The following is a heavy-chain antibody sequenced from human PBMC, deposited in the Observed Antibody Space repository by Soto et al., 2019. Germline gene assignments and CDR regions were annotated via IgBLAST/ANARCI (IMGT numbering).Heavy chain of an antibody. CDR1: GGSISSSSYY. D-gene: IGHD6-19*01. CDR2: IYYSGST. V-gene: IGHV4-39*01. Sequence: QLQLQESGPGLVKPSETLSLTCTVSGGSISSSSYYWGWIRQPPGKGLEWIGSIYYSGSTYYNPSLKSRVTISVDTSKNQFSLKRSSVTAADTVVYYCARLLSVAVAGYWGQGTLVTVSS. CDR3: ARLLSVAVAGY. J-gene: IGHJ4*02.